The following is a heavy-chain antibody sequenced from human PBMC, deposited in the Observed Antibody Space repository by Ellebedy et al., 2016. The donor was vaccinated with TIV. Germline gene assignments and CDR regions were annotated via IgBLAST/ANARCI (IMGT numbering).Heavy chain of an antibody. Sequence: SETLSLTCAVYGESFSGFYWSWIRQPPGKGLEWIGEINHSGSTNYNPSLKSRVTISVDTSKNQFSLKLSSVTAADTAVYYCARGGWLQPFDYWGQGTLVTVSS. CDR2: INHSGST. CDR1: GESFSGFY. J-gene: IGHJ4*02. V-gene: IGHV4-34*01. D-gene: IGHD5-24*01. CDR3: ARGGWLQPFDY.